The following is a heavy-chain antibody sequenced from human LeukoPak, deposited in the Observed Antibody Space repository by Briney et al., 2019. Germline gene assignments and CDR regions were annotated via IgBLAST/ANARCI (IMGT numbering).Heavy chain of an antibody. CDR3: ARHLGWFSRFDP. D-gene: IGHD3/OR15-3a*01. J-gene: IGHJ5*02. CDR2: IYYTGTT. V-gene: IGHV4-39*01. CDR1: GGSISTIGYY. Sequence: PSETLSLTCTVSGGSISTIGYYWGWIRQPPGKGLEWIGTIYYTGTTYYSPSLKSRVTISVDTSKDHFSLKLSSVTAADTAVYYCARHLGWFSRFDPWGQGALVTVSS.